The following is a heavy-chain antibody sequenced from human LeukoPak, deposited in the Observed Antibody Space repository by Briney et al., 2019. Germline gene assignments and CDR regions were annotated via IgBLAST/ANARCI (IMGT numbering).Heavy chain of an antibody. Sequence: ASVKVSCKASGYTLTSYAIHRVRQAPGQRPEWMGWINTGNGNTKYSQKFQGRVTITRDTSANTAYMELSSLRFEDTAVYYCARGGSRMTTFYIIDYWGQGTLVTVSS. J-gene: IGHJ4*02. CDR2: INTGNGNT. D-gene: IGHD4-11*01. V-gene: IGHV1-3*04. CDR1: GYTLTSYA. CDR3: ARGGSRMTTFYIIDY.